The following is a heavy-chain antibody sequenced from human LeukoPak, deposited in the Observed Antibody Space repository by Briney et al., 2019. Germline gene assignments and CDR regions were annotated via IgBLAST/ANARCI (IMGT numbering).Heavy chain of an antibody. Sequence: SETLSLTCTVSGGSTSYYYWSWIRQPPGKGLEWIGSIYYSGSTYYNPSLKSRVTISVDTSKNQFSLKLSSVTAADTAVYYCARRRYYDFWSGYYQTYYFDYWGQGTLVTVSS. CDR2: IYYSGST. CDR3: ARRRYYDFWSGYYQTYYFDY. D-gene: IGHD3-3*01. CDR1: GGSTSYYY. V-gene: IGHV4-39*07. J-gene: IGHJ4*02.